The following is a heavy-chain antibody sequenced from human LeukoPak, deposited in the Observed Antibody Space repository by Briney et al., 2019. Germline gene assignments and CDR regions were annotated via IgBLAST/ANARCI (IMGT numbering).Heavy chain of an antibody. V-gene: IGHV1-46*01. CDR3: ARALRNRVDYYYGMDV. J-gene: IGHJ6*02. Sequence: ASVKVSCKASGYTFTSYGISWVRQAPGQGLEWMGIINPSGGSTSYAQKFQGRVTMTRDTSTSTVYMELSSLRSEDTAVYYCARALRNRVDYYYGMDVWGQGTTVTVSS. CDR2: INPSGGST. CDR1: GYTFTSYG. D-gene: IGHD1-14*01.